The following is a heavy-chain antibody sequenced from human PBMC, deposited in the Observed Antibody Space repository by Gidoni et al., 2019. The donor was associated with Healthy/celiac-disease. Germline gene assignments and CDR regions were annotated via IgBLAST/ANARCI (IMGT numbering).Heavy chain of an antibody. CDR2: IIPICGTA. CDR1: GGTFSSYA. D-gene: IGHD2-2*01. CDR3: ARERYCSSTSCPDFDY. V-gene: IGHV1-69*01. Sequence: QVQLVQSGAEVKKPGSSVKVSCKASGGTFSSYAISWVRQAPGQGLEWMGGIIPICGTANYAQKVQGRVTITADESTSTAYMELSSLRSEDTAVYYCARERYCSSTSCPDFDYWGQGTLVTVSS. J-gene: IGHJ4*02.